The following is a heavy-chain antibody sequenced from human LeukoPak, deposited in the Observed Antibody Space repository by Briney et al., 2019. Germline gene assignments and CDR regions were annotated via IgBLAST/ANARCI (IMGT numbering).Heavy chain of an antibody. CDR3: ARVRHYYGSGSYPDY. CDR2: INPSGGST. D-gene: IGHD3-10*01. J-gene: IGHJ4*02. Sequence: ASVKVSCKASGYTFTSYYMHWVRQAPGQGLEWMGIINPSGGSTSYAQKFQGRVTMTRDTSTSTVYMELSSLRSEDTAVYYCARVRHYYGSGSYPDYWGQGTLVTVSS. CDR1: GYTFTSYY. V-gene: IGHV1-46*01.